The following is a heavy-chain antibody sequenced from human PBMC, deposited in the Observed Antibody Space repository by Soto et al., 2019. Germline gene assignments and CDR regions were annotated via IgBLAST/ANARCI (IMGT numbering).Heavy chain of an antibody. CDR2: INAGNGNT. CDR3: ARDRNSYGSGSYGRFDY. D-gene: IGHD3-10*01. CDR1: GYTFTSYA. J-gene: IGHJ4*02. V-gene: IGHV1-3*01. Sequence: QVQLVQSGAEVKKPGASVKVSCKASGYTFTSYAMHWVRQAPGQRLEWMGWINAGNGNTKYSQKFQGRVTITRDTSASTAYMELSSLRSEDTAVYYCARDRNSYGSGSYGRFDYLGQGTLVTVSS.